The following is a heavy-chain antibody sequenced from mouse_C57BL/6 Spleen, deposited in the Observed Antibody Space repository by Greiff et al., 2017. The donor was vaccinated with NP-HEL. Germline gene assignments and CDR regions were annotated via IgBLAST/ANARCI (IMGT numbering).Heavy chain of an antibody. V-gene: IGHV1-64*01. CDR3: ATYGSSYFDY. D-gene: IGHD1-1*01. CDR2: IHPNSGST. CDR1: GYTFTSYW. Sequence: VKLMESGAELVKPGASVKLSCKASGYTFTSYWMHWVKQRPGQGLEWIGMIHPNSGSTNYNEKFKSKATLTVDKSSSTAYMQLSSLTSEDSAVYYCATYGSSYFDYWGQGTTLTVSS. J-gene: IGHJ2*01.